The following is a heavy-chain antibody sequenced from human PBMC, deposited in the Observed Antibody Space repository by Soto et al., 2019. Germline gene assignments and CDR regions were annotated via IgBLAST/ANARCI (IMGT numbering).Heavy chain of an antibody. Sequence: QVQLQESGPGLVKPSETLSLTCTVSGGSISSYYWSWIRQPPGKGLEWIGYIYYSGSTNYNPSLKSRVTISVDTSKNQFSLKLSSVTAADTAVYYCATHATYCSGGSCYSGYYYYYMDVWGKGTTVTVSS. D-gene: IGHD2-15*01. V-gene: IGHV4-59*08. CDR2: IYYSGST. CDR3: ATHATYCSGGSCYSGYYYYYMDV. J-gene: IGHJ6*03. CDR1: GGSISSYY.